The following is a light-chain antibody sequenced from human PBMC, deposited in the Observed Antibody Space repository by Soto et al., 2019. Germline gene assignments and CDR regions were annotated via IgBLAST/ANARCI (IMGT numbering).Light chain of an antibody. V-gene: IGLV1-40*01. J-gene: IGLJ2*01. CDR2: GNT. CDR3: LSFDSSLSVV. Sequence: QTVVTQPPSVSGAPGQRVTISCTGSSSNIGAGYDVHWYQQLPGRAPKLLIYGNTNRPSGVPDRFSGSKSGTSASLAITGLQAEDEADYYCLSFDSSLSVVFGGWTKLTVL. CDR1: SSNIGAGYD.